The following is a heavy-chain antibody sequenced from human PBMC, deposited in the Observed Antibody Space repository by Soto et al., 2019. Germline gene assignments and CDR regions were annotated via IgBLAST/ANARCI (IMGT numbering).Heavy chain of an antibody. V-gene: IGHV3-48*03. CDR2: IDETSATT. Sequence: GALRLSCVASGFTFRSYEMDWLRHVPGRGLEWVAYIDETSATTHFANSVRGRFTISRDNAKNSLYLEMNSLSAEDSAVYYCAREHCRDGVCADAFDPWGQGTMVTVSS. J-gene: IGHJ3*01. CDR3: AREHCRDGVCADAFDP. CDR1: GFTFRSYE. D-gene: IGHD2-8*02.